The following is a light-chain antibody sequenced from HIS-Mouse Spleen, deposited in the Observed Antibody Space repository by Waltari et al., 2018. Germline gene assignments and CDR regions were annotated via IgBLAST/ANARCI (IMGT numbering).Light chain of an antibody. CDR3: QQLNSYPPT. V-gene: IGKV1-9*01. Sequence: DIQLTQSPSFLSASVGDRVTITCRASQGISSYLAWYQQKPGKAPKLLIYAASTLQSGVPSRVSGSGSGTEFTLTISSLQPEYFATYYCQQLNSYPPTFGQGTKVEIK. CDR1: QGISSY. J-gene: IGKJ1*01. CDR2: AAS.